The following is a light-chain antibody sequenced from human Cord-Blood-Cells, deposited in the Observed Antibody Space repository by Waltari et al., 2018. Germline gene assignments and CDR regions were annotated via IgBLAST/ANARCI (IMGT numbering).Light chain of an antibody. CDR1: SSDVGGYNY. V-gene: IGLV2-14*01. Sequence: QSALTQPASVSGSPGQSITISCTGTSSDVGGYNYVSWYQEHPGQAPNLMIYDVSNRPSGVSNRFSGSNAGNTASLTISGLQAEDEADYYCSSYTSSSTVVFGGGTKLTVL. J-gene: IGLJ2*01. CDR2: DVS. CDR3: SSYTSSSTVV.